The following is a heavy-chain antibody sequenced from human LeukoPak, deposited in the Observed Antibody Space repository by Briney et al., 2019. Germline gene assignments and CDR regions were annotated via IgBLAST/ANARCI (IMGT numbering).Heavy chain of an antibody. D-gene: IGHD3-9*01. CDR2: IYYSGST. CDR1: GGSISSYY. V-gene: IGHV4-59*01. CDR3: ARDLGDMAFDI. Sequence: PSETLSLTCTVSGGSISSYYWSWIRQPPGKGLEWIGYIYYSGSTNYNPSLKSRVTISVDTSKNQFSLKLSFVTAADTAVYYCARDLGDMAFDIWGQGTMVTVSS. J-gene: IGHJ3*02.